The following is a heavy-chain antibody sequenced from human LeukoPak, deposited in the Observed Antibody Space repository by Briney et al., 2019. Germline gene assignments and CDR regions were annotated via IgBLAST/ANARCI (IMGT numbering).Heavy chain of an antibody. V-gene: IGHV3-9*01. Sequence: QSGGSLRLSCAASGFTFDDYAMHWVRQAPGKGLEWVSGISWNSGSIGYADSVKGRFTISRDNAKNPLYLQMNSLRAEDTALYYCAKDIADDILTGYYTPRAFDIWGQGTMVTVSS. D-gene: IGHD3-9*01. CDR2: ISWNSGSI. CDR1: GFTFDDYA. CDR3: AKDIADDILTGYYTPRAFDI. J-gene: IGHJ3*02.